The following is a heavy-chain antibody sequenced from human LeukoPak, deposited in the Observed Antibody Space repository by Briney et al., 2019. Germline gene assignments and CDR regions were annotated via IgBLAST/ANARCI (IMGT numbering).Heavy chain of an antibody. CDR2: IIPIFGTA. D-gene: IGHD3-10*01. J-gene: IGHJ3*02. V-gene: IGHV1-69*01. CDR1: GGTFSSYA. Sequence: GSSVKVSCXASGGTFSSYAISWVRLAPGQGLEWMGGIIPIFGTANYAQKFQGRVTITADESTSTAYMELSSLRSEDTAVYYCARGRSEGSGPDNAFDIWGQGTMVTVSS. CDR3: ARGRSEGSGPDNAFDI.